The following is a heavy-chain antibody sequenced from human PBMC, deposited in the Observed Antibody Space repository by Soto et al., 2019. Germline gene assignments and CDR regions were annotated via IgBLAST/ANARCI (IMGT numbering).Heavy chain of an antibody. J-gene: IGHJ5*02. CDR2: IYPGDSDT. V-gene: IGHV5-51*01. Sequence: GESLKISCKGSGYSFTSYWIGWVRQMPGKGLEWMGIIYPGDSDTRYSPSFQGQVTISADKSISTAYLQWGSLKASDTAMYYCARAAGMVRGVIPLGLWFDPWGQGTLVTVSS. CDR3: ARAAGMVRGVIPLGLWFDP. D-gene: IGHD3-10*01. CDR1: GYSFTSYW.